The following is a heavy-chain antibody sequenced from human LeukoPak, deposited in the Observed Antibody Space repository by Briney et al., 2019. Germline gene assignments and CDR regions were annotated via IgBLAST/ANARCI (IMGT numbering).Heavy chain of an antibody. CDR2: IYYSGST. J-gene: IGHJ4*02. V-gene: IGHV4-59*01. CDR3: ARDTVGAGIDY. Sequence: SETLPLTCTVSGGSISSYYWSWIRQPPGKGLEWIGYIYYSGSTNYNPSLKSRVTISVDTSKNQFSLKLSSVTAGDTAVYYCARDTVGAGIDYWGQGTLVTVSS. D-gene: IGHD1-26*01. CDR1: GGSISSYY.